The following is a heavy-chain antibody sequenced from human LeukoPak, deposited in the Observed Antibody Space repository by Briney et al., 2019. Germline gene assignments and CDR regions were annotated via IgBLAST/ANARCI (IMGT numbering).Heavy chain of an antibody. D-gene: IGHD3-10*01. CDR2: ISFDGSNK. CDR3: AKGSPRGVES. CDR1: GFAFSTYG. Sequence: GGSLKLSCAASGFAFSTYGMHWVRQAPGKGLEWVAFISFDGSNKYFPDSVKGRFTISRDNSKNTLYLQVNSLRAEDTAVYYCAKGSPRGVESWGQGTLVIVSS. V-gene: IGHV3-30*19. J-gene: IGHJ5*01.